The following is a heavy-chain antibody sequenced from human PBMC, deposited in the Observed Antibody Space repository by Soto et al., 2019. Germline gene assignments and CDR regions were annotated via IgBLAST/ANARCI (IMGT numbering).Heavy chain of an antibody. Sequence: GGSLRLSCAAYGFTFSSYAMSWVRQAPGKGLEWVSAISGSGGSTYYADSVKGRFTISRDNSKNTLYLQMNSLRAEDTAVYYCGKDPNGDYVGAFDICGQGTMVTVSS. CDR1: GFTFSSYA. J-gene: IGHJ3*02. V-gene: IGHV3-23*01. D-gene: IGHD4-17*01. CDR2: ISGSGGST. CDR3: GKDPNGDYVGAFDI.